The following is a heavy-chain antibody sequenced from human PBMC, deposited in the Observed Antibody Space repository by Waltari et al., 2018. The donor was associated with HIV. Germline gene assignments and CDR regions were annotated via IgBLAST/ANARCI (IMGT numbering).Heavy chain of an antibody. CDR2: IIPILGIA. CDR3: ARDGTGSGWYPFGY. V-gene: IGHV1-69*04. D-gene: IGHD6-19*01. Sequence: QVQLVQSGAEVKKPGSSVKVSCKASGGTFSSYAISWVRQAPGQGLEWMGRIIPILGIANYAQKFQGRVTITADKSTSTADMELSSLRSEDTAVYYCARDGTGSGWYPFGYWGQGTLVTVSS. CDR1: GGTFSSYA. J-gene: IGHJ4*02.